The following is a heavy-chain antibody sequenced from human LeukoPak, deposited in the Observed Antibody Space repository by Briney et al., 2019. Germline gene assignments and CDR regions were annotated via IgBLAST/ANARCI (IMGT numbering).Heavy chain of an antibody. J-gene: IGHJ4*02. CDR3: ARSTATIRGLYYFDY. CDR2: LYYSGST. CDR1: GGSISSYY. V-gene: IGHV4-59*01. D-gene: IGHD5-18*01. Sequence: PSETLSLTCTVSGGSISSYYWSWIRQPPGKGLEWIGYLYYSGSTNSNPSLKSRVTISVDTSKNQFSLKLSSVTAADTAVYYCARSTATIRGLYYFDYWGQGTLVTVSS.